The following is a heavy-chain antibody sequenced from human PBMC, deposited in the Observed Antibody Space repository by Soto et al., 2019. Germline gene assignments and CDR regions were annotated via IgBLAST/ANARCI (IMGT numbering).Heavy chain of an antibody. CDR3: ARLGLFDY. J-gene: IGHJ4*02. Sequence: TGGSLRLSCAASGFTFSSYSMNWVRQAPGKGLEWVSYISSSSSTMYYADSVKGRFTISRDNAKGSVYLQMSGLRAEDTAVYYCARLGLFDYWGRGILVTVSS. D-gene: IGHD2-21*02. V-gene: IGHV3-48*04. CDR2: ISSSSSTM. CDR1: GFTFSSYS.